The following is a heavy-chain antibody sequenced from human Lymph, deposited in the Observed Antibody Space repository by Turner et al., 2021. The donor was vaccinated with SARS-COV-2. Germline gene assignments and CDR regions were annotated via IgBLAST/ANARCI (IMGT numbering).Heavy chain of an antibody. J-gene: IGHJ4*02. Sequence: QVQLQESGPGLVKPSETLSLTCTVSGGSVTSSSYYWGWLRQPPGKGMEWIGNIYSSGSTYYNPSLKSRFTISVDTSKNQFSRKLSSVTAADTAVYYCARQGWLRGYFDYWSQGTLVTVSS. CDR1: GGSVTSSSYY. CDR3: ARQGWLRGYFDY. V-gene: IGHV4-39*01. CDR2: IYSSGST. D-gene: IGHD5-18*01.